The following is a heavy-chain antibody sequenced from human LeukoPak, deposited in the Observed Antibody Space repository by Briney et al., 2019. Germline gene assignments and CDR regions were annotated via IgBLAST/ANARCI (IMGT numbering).Heavy chain of an antibody. J-gene: IGHJ4*02. CDR2: IYYTGNT. CDR3: ARQTGSGLFILP. CDR1: GGSFRGYY. D-gene: IGHD3/OR15-3a*01. V-gene: IGHV4-34*01. Sequence: SETLSLTFAVYGGSFRGYYWSWSRQPPGVGLEWSGSIYYTGNTYYNASLKSQVSISIDTSKNQFSLKLTSVTAADTAVYYCARQTGSGLFILPGGQGTLVTVSS.